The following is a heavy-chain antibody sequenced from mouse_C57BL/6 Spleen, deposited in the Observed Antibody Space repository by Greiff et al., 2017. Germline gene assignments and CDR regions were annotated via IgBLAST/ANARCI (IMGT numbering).Heavy chain of an antibody. CDR2: IDPSDSET. D-gene: IGHD1-1*01. CDR3: ASITTVVAPYWYFDV. V-gene: IGHV1-52*01. CDR1: GYTFTSYW. Sequence: VQLQQPGAELVRPGSSVKLSCKASGYTFTSYWMHWVKQRPIQGLEWIGNIDPSDSETHYNQKFKDKATLTVDKSSSTAYMQRSSLTSEDSAVYYCASITTVVAPYWYFDVWGTGTTVTVSS. J-gene: IGHJ1*03.